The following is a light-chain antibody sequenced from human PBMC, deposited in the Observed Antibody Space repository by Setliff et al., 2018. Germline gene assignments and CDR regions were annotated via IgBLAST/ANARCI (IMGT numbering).Light chain of an antibody. Sequence: QSALTQPPSTSGTPGQRVTISCSGSSSNIGGNTVNWYQQLPGTAPRLLIFSNNDRPSGVSNRFTGSKSGTSASLTISGLQSEDEGDYYCAAWDDNLTGSYVFGTGTKVTVL. CDR1: SSNIGGNT. J-gene: IGLJ1*01. CDR3: AAWDDNLTGSYV. V-gene: IGLV1-44*01. CDR2: SNN.